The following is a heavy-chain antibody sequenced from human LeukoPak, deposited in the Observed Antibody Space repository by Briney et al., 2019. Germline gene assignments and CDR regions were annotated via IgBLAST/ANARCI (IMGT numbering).Heavy chain of an antibody. D-gene: IGHD2-15*01. V-gene: IGHV3-48*03. CDR3: ARGLGYCSGGSCYPSCFDY. CDR2: ISSSGSTI. J-gene: IGHJ4*02. Sequence: GGSLRLSCAASGFTFSSYEMNWVRQAPGKGLEWVSYISSSGSTIYYADSVKGRFTISRDNAKNSLYLQMNSLRDGDTAVYYCARGLGYCSGGSCYPSCFDYWGQGTLVTVSS. CDR1: GFTFSSYE.